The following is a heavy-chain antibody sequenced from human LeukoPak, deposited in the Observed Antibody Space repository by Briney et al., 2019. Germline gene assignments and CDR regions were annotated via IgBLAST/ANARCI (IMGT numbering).Heavy chain of an antibody. D-gene: IGHD3-22*01. V-gene: IGHV3-30*18. CDR1: GFTFSSYG. J-gene: IGHJ4*02. Sequence: TGGSLRLSCAASGFTFSSYGMHWVRQAPGKGLEWVAAISHDGSNKYYADSVKGRFTISRDNSKNTLYLQMNSLRAEDTAVYNCAKDGYDGSGAYIDYWGQGTLVTVSS. CDR3: AKDGYDGSGAYIDY. CDR2: ISHDGSNK.